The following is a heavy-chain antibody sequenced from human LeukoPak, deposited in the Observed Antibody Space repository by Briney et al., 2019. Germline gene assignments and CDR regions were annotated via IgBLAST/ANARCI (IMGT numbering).Heavy chain of an antibody. CDR1: EFNVSSNY. D-gene: IGHD1-20*01. V-gene: IGHV3-53*01. Sequence: GGSLRLSCAASEFNVSSNYMSWVRQAPGKGLEWVSVIYSGGTTYYGDSVKGRFTISRDNSKNTLNLQMNSLRAGDTAVYYCARGFITSYFDYWGQGTLVTVSS. J-gene: IGHJ4*02. CDR2: IYSGGTT. CDR3: ARGFITSYFDY.